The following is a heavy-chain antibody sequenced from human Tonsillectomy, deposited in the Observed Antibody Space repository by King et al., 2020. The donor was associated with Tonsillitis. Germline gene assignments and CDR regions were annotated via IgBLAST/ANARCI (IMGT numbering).Heavy chain of an antibody. CDR2: IDPSDSYT. V-gene: IGHV5-10-1*03. Sequence: QLVQSGAEVKKPGESLRISCKGSGYSFTSYWISWVRQMPGKGLEWMGRIDPSDSYTNYSPSFQGHVTISADKSISTAYLQWSSLKASDTAMYYCARRECRGGNCYPRRDRYFDLWGRGTLVTVSS. D-gene: IGHD2-15*01. CDR1: GYSFTSYW. CDR3: ARRECRGGNCYPRRDRYFDL. J-gene: IGHJ2*01.